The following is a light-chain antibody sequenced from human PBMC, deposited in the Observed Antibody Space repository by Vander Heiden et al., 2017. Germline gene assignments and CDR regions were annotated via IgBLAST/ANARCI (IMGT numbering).Light chain of an antibody. Sequence: QKPGQAPVLVIDGKNNRPSGIPDRFSGSSSGNTASLTITGAQAEDEADDDGYSRDNSGNPPCVFGGGTKITVL. V-gene: IGLV3-19*01. CDR3: YSRDNSGNPPCV. CDR2: GKN. J-gene: IGLJ2*01.